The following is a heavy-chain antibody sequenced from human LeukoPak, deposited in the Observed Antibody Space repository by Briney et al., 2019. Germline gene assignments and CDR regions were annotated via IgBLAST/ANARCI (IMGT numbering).Heavy chain of an antibody. D-gene: IGHD3-22*01. Sequence: GGSLRLSCAASGFTFSSYGMHWVRQAPGKGLEWVAVISYDGSNKYYADSVKGRFTISRDNSKNTLYLQMNSLRAEDTAVYYCAKETYYDSSGYYFQGVDYWGQGTLVTVSS. CDR2: ISYDGSNK. CDR3: AKETYYDSSGYYFQGVDY. V-gene: IGHV3-30*18. J-gene: IGHJ4*02. CDR1: GFTFSSYG.